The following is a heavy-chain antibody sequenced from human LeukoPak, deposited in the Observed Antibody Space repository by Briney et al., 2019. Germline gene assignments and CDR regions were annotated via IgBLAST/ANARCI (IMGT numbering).Heavy chain of an antibody. V-gene: IGHV3-33*01. CDR1: GFTFSSYG. CDR3: ARDIRQGYYYYGMDV. CDR2: IWYDGSNK. J-gene: IGHJ6*02. Sequence: PGGSLRLSCAASGFTFSSYGMHWVRQAPGKGLEWVAVIWYDGSNKYYADSVKGRFTISRDNSKNTLYLQMNSLRAEDTAVYYCARDIRQGYYYYGMDVWGQGTTVTVSS. D-gene: IGHD4-17*01.